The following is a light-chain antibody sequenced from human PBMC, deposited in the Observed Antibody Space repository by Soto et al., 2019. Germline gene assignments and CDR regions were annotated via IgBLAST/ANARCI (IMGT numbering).Light chain of an antibody. V-gene: IGKV3-15*01. CDR3: QQYNNWPPLT. Sequence: EIVMTQSPATLSVSPGERATLSCRASQSVSSGLSWYQQKPGQAPRLLIYGASTRATGIPARFSGSGSGTEFTLTISSLQSEDFAVYYCQQYNNWPPLTFGQGTRLEIK. J-gene: IGKJ5*01. CDR1: QSVSSG. CDR2: GAS.